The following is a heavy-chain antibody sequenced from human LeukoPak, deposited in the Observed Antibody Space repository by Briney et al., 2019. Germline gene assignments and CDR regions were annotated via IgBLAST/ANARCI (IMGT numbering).Heavy chain of an antibody. CDR2: INPSGGST. CDR1: GYTFTSYY. D-gene: IGHD1-7*01. J-gene: IGHJ6*02. V-gene: IGHV1-46*01. CDR3: ARDLELFYYYYGMDV. Sequence: ASVKVSCKASGYTFTSYYMHWVRQAPGQGLEWMGIINPSGGSTSYAQKSQGRVTMTRDTSTSTVYMELSSLRSEDTAVYYCARDLELFYYYYGMDVWGQGTTVTVSS.